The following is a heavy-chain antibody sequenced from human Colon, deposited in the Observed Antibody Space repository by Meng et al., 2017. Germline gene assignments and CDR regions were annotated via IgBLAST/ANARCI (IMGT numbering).Heavy chain of an antibody. J-gene: IGHJ4*02. V-gene: IGHV4-4*02. D-gene: IGHD2/OR15-2a*01. CDR1: DDSIRSSNW. CDR3: ARVIYASGNMAHLDY. CDR2: VYHSGST. Sequence: QALASGLLKPSGTLPLTCAGSDDSIRSSNWWSWVRQPPGRGLEWIGEVYHSGSTNYNPSLKNRVTMTVDKSKNEFSLTLSSVTAADTAFYYCARVIYASGNMAHLDYWGPGTLVTVSS.